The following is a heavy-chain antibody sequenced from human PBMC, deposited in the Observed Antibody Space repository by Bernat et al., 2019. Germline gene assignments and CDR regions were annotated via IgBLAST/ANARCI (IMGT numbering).Heavy chain of an antibody. J-gene: IGHJ4*02. CDR2: ISYDGSNK. CDR1: GFTFSSYA. D-gene: IGHD5-18*01. V-gene: IGHV3-30-3*01. Sequence: QVQLVESGGGVVQPGRSLRLSCAASGFTFSSYAMHWVRQAPGKGLEWVAVISYDGSNKYYADSVKGRFTISRDNSKNTLYLQMNSLRAEDTAVYYCARDRRRSRDTAMHFDYWGQGTLVTVSS. CDR3: ARDRRRSRDTAMHFDY.